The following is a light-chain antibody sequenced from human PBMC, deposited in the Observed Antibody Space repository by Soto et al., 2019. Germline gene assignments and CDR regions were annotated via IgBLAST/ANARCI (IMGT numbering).Light chain of an antibody. Sequence: DIVLTQSPATLSLSPGERATLYCGASQRVSGGFLAWYQQKPGLAPRLILYDTSFRATGIPDRFSGSGSGTDFTLTTSRLDHEDFEVYYCQQYGSSASFGQGTKVDIK. CDR1: QRVSGGF. J-gene: IGKJ1*01. CDR2: DTS. V-gene: IGKV3D-20*01. CDR3: QQYGSSAS.